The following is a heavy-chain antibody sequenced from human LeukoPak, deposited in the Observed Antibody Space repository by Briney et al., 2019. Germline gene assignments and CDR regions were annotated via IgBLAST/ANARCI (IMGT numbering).Heavy chain of an antibody. CDR3: ARVTSGWSIYFDY. CDR1: GGSISSDY. CDR2: IYYSGST. D-gene: IGHD6-19*01. J-gene: IGHJ4*02. Sequence: SETLSLTCTVSGGSISSDYWSWIRQPPGKGLEWIGYIYYSGSTNYNPSLKSRVTISVDTSKNQFSLKLSSVTAADTAVYYCARVTSGWSIYFDYWGQGTLVTVSS. V-gene: IGHV4-59*01.